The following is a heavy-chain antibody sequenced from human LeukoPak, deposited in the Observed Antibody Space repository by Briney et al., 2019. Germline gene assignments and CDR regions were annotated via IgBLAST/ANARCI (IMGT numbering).Heavy chain of an antibody. CDR2: MNPNSGNT. V-gene: IGHV1-8*01. Sequence: ASVKVSCKASGYTFTSYDINWVRQATGQGLEWVGWMNPNSGNTGYAQKFQGRITLTRNTSISTAYMELSSLTSEDMAVYYCARGPYYDFWSAHLDYWGQGTLVTVSS. D-gene: IGHD3-3*01. J-gene: IGHJ4*02. CDR3: ARGPYYDFWSAHLDY. CDR1: GYTFTSYD.